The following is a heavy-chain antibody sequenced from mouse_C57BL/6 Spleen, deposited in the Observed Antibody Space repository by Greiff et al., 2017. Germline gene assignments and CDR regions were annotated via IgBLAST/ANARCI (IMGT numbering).Heavy chain of an antibody. CDR1: GYTFTSYW. Sequence: QVQLQQPGAELVKPGASVKLSCKASGYTFTSYWMHWVKQRPGQGLEWIGMIHPNSGSTNYNEKFKSKATLTVDKSSSTAYMQLSSLTSEDSAVYYCARDEITTVTYWYFDVWGTGTTGTVAS. J-gene: IGHJ1*03. D-gene: IGHD1-1*01. CDR2: IHPNSGST. CDR3: ARDEITTVTYWYFDV. V-gene: IGHV1-64*01.